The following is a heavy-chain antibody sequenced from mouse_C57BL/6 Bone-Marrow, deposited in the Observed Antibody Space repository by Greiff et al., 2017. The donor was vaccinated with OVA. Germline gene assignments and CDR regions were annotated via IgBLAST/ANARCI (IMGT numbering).Heavy chain of an antibody. CDR1: GYTFTSYW. CDR2: IDPSDSYT. D-gene: IGHD2-4*01. Sequence: QVQLQQPGAELVMPGASVKLSCKASGYTFTSYWMHWVKQRPGQGLEWIGEIDPSDSYTNYNQKFKSKSTLTVDKSSSTAYMQLSSLTSEDSAVYYCARNYDSFDYWGQGTTLTVSS. J-gene: IGHJ2*01. V-gene: IGHV1-69*01. CDR3: ARNYDSFDY.